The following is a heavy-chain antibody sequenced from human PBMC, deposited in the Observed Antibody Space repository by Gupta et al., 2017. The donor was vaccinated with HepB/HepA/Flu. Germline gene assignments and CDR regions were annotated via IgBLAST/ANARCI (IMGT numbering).Heavy chain of an antibody. CDR1: GVSISNSNY. V-gene: IGHV4-4*02. CDR3: ARRRLGNVYGTLDY. D-gene: IGHD3-10*01. Sequence: QVQLQESGPGLVKPSGTLSLTCTVSGVSISNSNYWSWVRQPPEKGLEWTGEIFHSGKTNYNASLKSRLTISVDKSKNQFSLKLISVTAADTAIYYCARRRLGNVYGTLDYWGQGILVTVSS. CDR2: IFHSGKT. J-gene: IGHJ4*02.